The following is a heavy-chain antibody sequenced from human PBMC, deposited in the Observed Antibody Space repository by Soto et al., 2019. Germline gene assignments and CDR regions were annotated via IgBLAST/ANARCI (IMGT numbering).Heavy chain of an antibody. Sequence: SETLSLTCTVSGGSMTSSNWWNWVRQSPGKGLEWIESIYYSGSTHYNPSLKSRVTVSVDTSKNQFSLKLTSVTAADTAVYFCVSHRNYIVVSGSFFDYWSQGTLVTVSS. V-gene: IGHV4-39*01. D-gene: IGHD6-19*01. J-gene: IGHJ4*02. CDR2: IYYSGST. CDR3: VSHRNYIVVSGSFFDY. CDR1: GGSMTSSNW.